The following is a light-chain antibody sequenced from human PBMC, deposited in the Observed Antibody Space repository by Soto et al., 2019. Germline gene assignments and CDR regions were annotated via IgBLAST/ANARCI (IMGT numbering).Light chain of an antibody. CDR2: GAS. Sequence: EIVLTQSPGTLSLSPGERATLSCRASQSVSSSYLAWYQQQPGQAPRLLIYGASSRATGIPDRFSGSVSGTDFTLTISRLEPEDFAVYYCQQYGLSPTFGGGTKVEIK. CDR3: QQYGLSPT. CDR1: QSVSSSY. J-gene: IGKJ4*01. V-gene: IGKV3-20*01.